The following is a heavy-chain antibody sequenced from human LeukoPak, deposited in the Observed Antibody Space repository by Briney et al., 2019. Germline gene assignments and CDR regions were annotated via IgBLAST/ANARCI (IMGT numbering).Heavy chain of an antibody. J-gene: IGHJ4*02. CDR1: GYTFSSYG. CDR3: ARAWNSYYYDSSGYYSLGY. V-gene: IGHV1-18*01. Sequence: ASVKVSCKGSGYTFSSYGISWVRQAPGQGLEWMGWISTYNGNTNYAQKLQGRVTMTTDTSTSTAYMELSRLRSDDTAVYYCARAWNSYYYDSSGYYSLGYWGQGTLVTVSS. CDR2: ISTYNGNT. D-gene: IGHD3-22*01.